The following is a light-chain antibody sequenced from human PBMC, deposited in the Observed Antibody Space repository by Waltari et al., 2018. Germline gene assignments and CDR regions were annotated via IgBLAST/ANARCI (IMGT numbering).Light chain of an antibody. CDR1: QDISKN. Sequence: DIQMTQSPSSLSASVGDRVTTTCQASQDISKNLKWVLQKPGKAPQVLIFDASNAQPAVPSSFSGSGSGTDFVFTISSLQPEDIGTYYCQQYGHLPLTFGGGTRVEIK. V-gene: IGKV1-33*01. J-gene: IGKJ4*01. CDR3: QQYGHLPLT. CDR2: DAS.